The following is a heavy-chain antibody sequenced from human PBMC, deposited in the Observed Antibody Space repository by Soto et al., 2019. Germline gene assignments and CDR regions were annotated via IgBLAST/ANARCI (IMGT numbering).Heavy chain of an antibody. V-gene: IGHV4-59*08. CDR1: GGYISSYY. Sequence: SETLSLTCTVSGGYISSYYWSWIRQPPGKGLEWIGYIYYSGSTNYNPSLKSRVTISVDTSKNQFSLKLSSVTAADTAVYYCARQQWLVRDWFDPWGQGTRVTVSS. J-gene: IGHJ5*02. CDR3: ARQQWLVRDWFDP. D-gene: IGHD6-19*01. CDR2: IYYSGST.